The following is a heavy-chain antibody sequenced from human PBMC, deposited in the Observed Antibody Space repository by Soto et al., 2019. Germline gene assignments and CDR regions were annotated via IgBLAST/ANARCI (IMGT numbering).Heavy chain of an antibody. CDR2: VSASGLNT. J-gene: IGHJ4*02. Sequence: EVQLLESGGKLVQPGGSLPLSCAASGFTFSPYAMAWVRQAQGKGLEWVSGVSASGLNTDYADPVKGRFYISRYNSNNTVSLQMNSLCAEDTAFYCWAGEEGDSCSWYCDHWSQGSLVTVSS. V-gene: IGHV3-23*01. CDR3: AGEEGDSCSWYCDH. D-gene: IGHD6-13*01. CDR1: GFTFSPYA.